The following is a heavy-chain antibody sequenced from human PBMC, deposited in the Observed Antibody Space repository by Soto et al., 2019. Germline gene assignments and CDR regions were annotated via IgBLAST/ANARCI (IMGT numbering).Heavy chain of an antibody. V-gene: IGHV5-10-1*03. CDR2: IDPGDSNT. CDR1: GYSFNTYW. Sequence: EVQLVQSGAEVKKPGESLTISCKTSGYSFNTYWISWVRQVPGKGLEGMGRIDPGDSNTNYRPSFQGHVALSADKSIGTAYLQWSSLKASDTATYYCARQGGYYYYGMDVWGQGTAVIVSS. D-gene: IGHD2-15*01. CDR3: ARQGGYYYYGMDV. J-gene: IGHJ6*02.